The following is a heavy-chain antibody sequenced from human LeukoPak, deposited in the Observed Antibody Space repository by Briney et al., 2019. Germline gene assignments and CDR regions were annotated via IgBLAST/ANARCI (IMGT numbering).Heavy chain of an antibody. CDR3: ARDRCSGGSCYYYYMDV. V-gene: IGHV1-2*02. CDR1: GYTFTSYY. D-gene: IGHD2-15*01. J-gene: IGHJ6*03. CDR2: INPSGGST. Sequence: ASVKVSCKASGYTFTSYYMHWVRQAPGQGLEWMGIINPSGGSTNYAQKFQGRVTMTRDTSISTAYMELSRLRSDDTAVYYCARDRCSGGSCYYYYMDVWGKGTTVTVSS.